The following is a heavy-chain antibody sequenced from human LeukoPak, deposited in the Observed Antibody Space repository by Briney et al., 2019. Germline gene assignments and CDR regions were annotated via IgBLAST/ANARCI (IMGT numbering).Heavy chain of an antibody. CDR3: ARGSSTGTLSPWFDP. V-gene: IGHV3-30*04. D-gene: IGHD1-14*01. Sequence: GGSLRLSCAASGFTFSSYAMHWVRQAPGKGLEWVAVISYDGSNKYYADSVKGRFTISRDNSKNTLYLQMNSLRAEDTAVYYCARGSSTGTLSPWFDPWGQGTLVTVSS. J-gene: IGHJ5*02. CDR2: ISYDGSNK. CDR1: GFTFSSYA.